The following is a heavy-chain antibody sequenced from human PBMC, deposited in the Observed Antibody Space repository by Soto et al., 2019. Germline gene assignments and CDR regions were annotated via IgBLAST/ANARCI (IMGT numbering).Heavy chain of an antibody. V-gene: IGHV3-30*03. Sequence: GGSLRLSCAASGFTFSSYGMHWVRQAPGKGLEWVAVISYDGSNKYYADSVKGRFTISRDNSKNTLYLQMNSQRIEDTAVYYCARGLITGSHYSGGWYYFDSWGQGTQVTVSS. J-gene: IGHJ4*02. CDR3: ARGLITGSHYSGGWYYFDS. CDR1: GFTFSSYG. D-gene: IGHD6-19*01. CDR2: ISYDGSNK.